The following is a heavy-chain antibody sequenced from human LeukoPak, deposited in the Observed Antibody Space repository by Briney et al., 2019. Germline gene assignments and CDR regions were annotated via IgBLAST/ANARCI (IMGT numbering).Heavy chain of an antibody. CDR1: GGSISSYY. V-gene: IGHV4-59*08. CDR3: ARKRPWGLSRYFDY. D-gene: IGHD7-27*01. CDR2: VYYSGST. Sequence: SETLSLTCTVSGGSISSYYWSWIRQPPGKGLEWIGYVYYSGSTNYNPSLKSRVIISVDTSKKQFSLKLSSVTAADTAGYYCARKRPWGLSRYFDYWGQGTLVTVSS. J-gene: IGHJ4*02.